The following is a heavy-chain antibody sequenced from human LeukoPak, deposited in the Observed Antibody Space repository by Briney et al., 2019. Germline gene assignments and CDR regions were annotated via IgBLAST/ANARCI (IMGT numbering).Heavy chain of an antibody. J-gene: IGHJ5*02. CDR3: ARRLTQYDCFDP. Sequence: HSQTLSLTCAISGDSVSANGAAWNWIRQSPSRGLEWLGRTYYRSTWYNDYAVSVRGRITVNSDTSKNQFSLHLNSVTPEDTAVYYCARRLTQYDCFDPWGQGILVTVSS. V-gene: IGHV6-1*01. CDR2: TYYRSTWYN. CDR1: GDSVSANGAA. D-gene: IGHD2-2*01.